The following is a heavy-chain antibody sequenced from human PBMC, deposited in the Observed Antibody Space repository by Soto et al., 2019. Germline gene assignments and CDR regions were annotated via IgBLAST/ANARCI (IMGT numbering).Heavy chain of an antibody. CDR1: GFTFSSYE. CDR2: ISSSGSTI. V-gene: IGHV3-48*03. J-gene: IGHJ6*02. CDR3: ARDPYYYGSGSTTGYYYYYGMDV. Sequence: EVQLVESGGGLVQPGGSLRLSCAASGFTFSSYEMNWVRQAPGKGLEWVSYISSSGSTIYYADSVKGRFTISRDNAKNSLYLQMNSLRAEDTAVYYCARDPYYYGSGSTTGYYYYYGMDVWGQGTTVTVSS. D-gene: IGHD3-10*01.